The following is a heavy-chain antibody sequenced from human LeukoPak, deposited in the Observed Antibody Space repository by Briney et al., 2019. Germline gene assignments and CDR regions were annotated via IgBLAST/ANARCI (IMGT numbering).Heavy chain of an antibody. J-gene: IGHJ4*02. Sequence: AGGSLRLSCAASGFTFSTYTMDGFRQAAGKGVDGVSGIVGCNGKTYYADSGEGRFIISRENCKNTLYVQMNSLTAEDTALYFCAKDYWPDGYNDLDSWGQGPQVTVSS. V-gene: IGHV3-23*01. CDR3: AKDYWPDGYNDLDS. D-gene: IGHD5-24*01. CDR1: GFTFSTYT. CDR2: IVGCNGKT.